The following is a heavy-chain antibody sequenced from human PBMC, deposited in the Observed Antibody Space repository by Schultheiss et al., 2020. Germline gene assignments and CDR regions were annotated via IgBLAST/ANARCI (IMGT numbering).Heavy chain of an antibody. D-gene: IGHD3-10*01. Sequence: GGSLRLSCAASGFTFSSHSMHWVRQAPGKGLEWVAVISDDGRGNQYADSVKGRFTISRDNSRHTLYLEMSSLRPEDTAVYYCARFGASTRASGMDVWGQGTTVNVSS. CDR3: ARFGASTRASGMDV. V-gene: IGHV3-30*04. CDR2: ISDDGRGN. CDR1: GFTFSSHS. J-gene: IGHJ6*02.